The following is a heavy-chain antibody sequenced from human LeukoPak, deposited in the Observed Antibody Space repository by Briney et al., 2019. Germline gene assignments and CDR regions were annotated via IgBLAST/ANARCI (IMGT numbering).Heavy chain of an antibody. CDR1: GGSITSYY. V-gene: IGHV4-4*09. D-gene: IGHD1-14*01. J-gene: IGHJ5*02. CDR3: ARHFRHVRSGTQHWFDP. Sequence: SETLSLTCTVSGGSITSYYWSWIRQPPGKGLEWIGFICSSGSTNYNPSLRSRLTISVDTSKNHFSLRLSSVTAADTAVYYCARHFRHVRSGTQHWFDPWGQGPWSPSPQ. CDR2: ICSSGST.